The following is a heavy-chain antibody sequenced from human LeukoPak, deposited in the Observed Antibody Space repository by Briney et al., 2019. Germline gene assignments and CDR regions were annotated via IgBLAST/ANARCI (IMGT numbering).Heavy chain of an antibody. J-gene: IGHJ3*02. CDR1: GFTFRNYA. CDR3: ARDRYYDSSGYQVDAFDI. V-gene: IGHV3-21*04. D-gene: IGHD3-22*01. Sequence: GGSLRLSCAASGFTFRNYAMNWVRQAPGKGLEWVSFISSSSTYIYYADSVKGRFTISRDNAKNSLYLQMNSLRAEDTALYYCARDRYYDSSGYQVDAFDIWGQGTMVTVSS. CDR2: ISSSSTYI.